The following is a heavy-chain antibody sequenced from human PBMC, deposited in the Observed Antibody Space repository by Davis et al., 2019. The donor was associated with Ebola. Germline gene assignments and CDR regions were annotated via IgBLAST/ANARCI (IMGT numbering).Heavy chain of an antibody. CDR1: GGSISSYY. Sequence: MPLETLSLTCTVSGGSISSYYWSWIRQPPGKGLAWIGYLYYSGSTNYNHSLKSRVTISVDTSKNQFSLKLSSVTAADTAVYYCARVRPYCSSTSCLVSWFDPWGQGTLVTVSS. CDR3: ARVRPYCSSTSCLVSWFDP. V-gene: IGHV4-59*01. J-gene: IGHJ5*02. D-gene: IGHD2-2*01. CDR2: LYYSGST.